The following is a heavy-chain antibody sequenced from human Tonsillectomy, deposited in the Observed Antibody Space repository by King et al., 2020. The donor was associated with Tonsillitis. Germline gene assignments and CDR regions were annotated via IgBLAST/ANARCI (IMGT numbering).Heavy chain of an antibody. Sequence: QLQESGSGLVKPSQILSLTCAVSGGSISSGDYSWTWIRQPPGKGLQWIGYIYHSGSTSYNPSLKSRVTISLDRSKNQFSLKLNSVTAADTAVYYCASREYYDSTGFDYWGQGTLVTVSS. CDR3: ASREYYDSTGFDY. CDR2: IYHSGST. V-gene: IGHV4-30-2*01. CDR1: GGSISSGDYS. J-gene: IGHJ4*02. D-gene: IGHD3-22*01.